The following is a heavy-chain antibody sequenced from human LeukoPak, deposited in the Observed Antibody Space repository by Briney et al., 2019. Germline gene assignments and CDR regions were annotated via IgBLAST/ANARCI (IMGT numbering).Heavy chain of an antibody. Sequence: ASVKVSCKASGYTFTGYYMHWVRQAPGQGLEWMGWINPNSGGTNYAQKFQGRVTMTRDTSTSTVYMELSSLRSEDTAVYYCAREFAGYYGSGSYYNEDYWGQGTLVTVSS. CDR3: AREFAGYYGSGSYYNEDY. CDR1: GYTFTGYY. CDR2: INPNSGGT. D-gene: IGHD3-10*01. V-gene: IGHV1-2*02. J-gene: IGHJ4*02.